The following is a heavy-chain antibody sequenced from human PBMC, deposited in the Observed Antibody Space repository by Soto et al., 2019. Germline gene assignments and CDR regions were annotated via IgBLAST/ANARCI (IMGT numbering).Heavy chain of an antibody. J-gene: IGHJ3*02. D-gene: IGHD2-8*01. V-gene: IGHV4-59*01. CDR2: IYYSGST. CDR1: GGSISSYY. Sequence: SETLSLTCTVSGGSISSYYWSWIRQPPGKGLEWIGYIYYSGSTNYNPSLKSRVTISVDTSKNQFSLKLSSVTAADTAVYYCVGPRDQSRGCTNCVCYDAFDIWGQGTMVTVSS. CDR3: VGPRDQSRGCTNCVCYDAFDI.